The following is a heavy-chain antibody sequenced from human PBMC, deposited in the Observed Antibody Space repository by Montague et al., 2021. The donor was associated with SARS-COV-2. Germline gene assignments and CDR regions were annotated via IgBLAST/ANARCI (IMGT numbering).Heavy chain of an antibody. D-gene: IGHD3-3*01. Sequence: SLRLSCAASGFTFSSYSMNWVRQAPGKGLEWVSSISYGSSYIYYADSVKGRFTISRDNAKNSLYLQMNSLRAEDTAVYYCARGGGRRVTIFGVVDYYYSTDVWGQGTTVTVS. J-gene: IGHJ6*02. CDR3: ARGGGRRVTIFGVVDYYYSTDV. CDR2: ISYGSSYI. V-gene: IGHV3-21*01. CDR1: GFTFSSYS.